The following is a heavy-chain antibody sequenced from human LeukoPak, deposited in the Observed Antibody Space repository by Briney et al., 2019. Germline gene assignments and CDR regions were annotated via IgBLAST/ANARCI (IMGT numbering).Heavy chain of an antibody. J-gene: IGHJ5*02. Sequence: KPSETLSLTCTVSGGSISGSSYYWGWIRQPPGKGLEWIGTIYYSGSTYYSPSLKSRVTISVDTSKNHFSLKLSSVTAADTAVYYCARGDNWNYVSWFDPWGKGTLVTVSS. CDR3: ARGDNWNYVSWFDP. CDR1: GGSISGSSYY. D-gene: IGHD1-7*01. CDR2: IYYSGST. V-gene: IGHV4-39*07.